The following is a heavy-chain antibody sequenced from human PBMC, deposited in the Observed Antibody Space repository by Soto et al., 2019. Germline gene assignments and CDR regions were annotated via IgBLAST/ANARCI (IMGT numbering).Heavy chain of an antibody. D-gene: IGHD3-22*01. V-gene: IGHV5-51*01. CDR2: IYPGDSNT. J-gene: IGHJ4*02. CDR1: GYRFTTYW. Sequence: PGESLKISCKGSGYRFTTYWIGWVRQMPGKGLEWMGLIYPGDSNTRFSPSFRGHVTISATKSITTVFLQWSSLRASDTAMYYCARQIYDSDTGPNFKYYFDSWGQGTPVTVSS. CDR3: ARQIYDSDTGPNFKYYFDS.